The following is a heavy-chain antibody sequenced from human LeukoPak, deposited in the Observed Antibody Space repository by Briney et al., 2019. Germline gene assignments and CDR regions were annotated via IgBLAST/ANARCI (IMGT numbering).Heavy chain of an antibody. Sequence: GGSLRLSCAASGSIFNNYAMSWVRQAPGKGLEWVSAISGSGGNTYYADSVKGRFTISRDNSKNTLYLQMSSLRADDTALYYCAKPRPVVVVAADLDYWGQGTLVTVSS. D-gene: IGHD2-15*01. J-gene: IGHJ4*02. V-gene: IGHV3-23*01. CDR3: AKPRPVVVVAADLDY. CDR2: ISGSGGNT. CDR1: GSIFNNYA.